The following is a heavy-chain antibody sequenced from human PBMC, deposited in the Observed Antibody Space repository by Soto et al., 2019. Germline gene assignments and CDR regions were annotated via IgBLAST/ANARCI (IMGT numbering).Heavy chain of an antibody. CDR2: IYYSVST. CDR3: VTGNEWGILPSC. Sequence: SETLSLTCTVFGDSISSGGYYWSWILQHAGTGLEWIGYIYYSVSTYYNPSLKSRVTISLDTSKNQFSLSLSSVTAADTAVYYCVTGNEWGILPSCWGQGTMVTVSA. V-gene: IGHV4-31*03. CDR1: GDSISSGGYY. D-gene: IGHD3-16*01. J-gene: IGHJ4*01.